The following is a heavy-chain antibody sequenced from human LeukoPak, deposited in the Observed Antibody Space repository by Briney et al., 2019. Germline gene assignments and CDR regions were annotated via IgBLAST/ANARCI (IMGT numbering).Heavy chain of an antibody. J-gene: IGHJ6*03. CDR1: GYTFTGYY. D-gene: IGHD6-6*01. Sequence: ASVKVSCKASGYTFTGYYMHWVRHAPGQGLEWMGWINPNSGGTNYAQKFQGRVTMTRDTSISTAYMELSRLSSDDTAVYYCARAGRIAARPNDYYYYMDVWGKGTTVTVSS. V-gene: IGHV1-2*02. CDR3: ARAGRIAARPNDYYYYMDV. CDR2: INPNSGGT.